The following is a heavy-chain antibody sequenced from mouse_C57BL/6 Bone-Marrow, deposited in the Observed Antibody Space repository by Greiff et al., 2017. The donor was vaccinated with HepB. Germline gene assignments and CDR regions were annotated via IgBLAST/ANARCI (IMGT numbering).Heavy chain of an antibody. J-gene: IGHJ2*01. CDR2: ISSGGSYT. V-gene: IGHV5-6*02. D-gene: IGHD1-1*01. CDR1: GFTFSSYG. CDR3: ARDYYYPYFDY. Sequence: GKLVESGGDLVKPGGSLKLSCAASGFTFSSYGMSWVRQTPDKRLEWVATISSGGSYTYYPDSVKGRFTISRDNAKNTLYLQMSSLKSEDTAMYYCARDYYYPYFDYWGQGTTLTVSS.